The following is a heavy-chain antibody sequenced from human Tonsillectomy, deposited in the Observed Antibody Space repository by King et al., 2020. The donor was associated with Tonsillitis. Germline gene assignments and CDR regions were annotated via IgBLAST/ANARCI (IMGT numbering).Heavy chain of an antibody. V-gene: IGHV4-31*03. CDR2: IYYSGGT. CDR1: GGSISSGGYY. D-gene: IGHD2-2*01. CDR3: ARGKGYCSSTSCLGRYFDL. J-gene: IGHJ2*01. Sequence: VQLQESGPGLVKPSQTLSLTCTVSGGSISSGGYYWNWIRQHPGKGLGWIVNIYYSGGTYYNPSLKSRVTISVVASENQFSLNLTSGTAADQAVYYCARGKGYCSSTSCLGRYFDLWGRGTLVTVSS.